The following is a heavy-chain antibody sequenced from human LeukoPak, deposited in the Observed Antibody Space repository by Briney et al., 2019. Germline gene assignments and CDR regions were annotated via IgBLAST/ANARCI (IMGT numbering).Heavy chain of an antibody. Sequence: QPGRSRRLSCAASGFTFSDYGMHWVRQAPGKGLEWVAVISWDGTAQHYVDSVKGRFTISRDNSKNTLYLQMTGLRAEDTAVYYCAKEKDYHVSGSYDFWGQGTLVTVSS. D-gene: IGHD3-10*01. CDR3: AKEKDYHVSGSYDF. CDR1: GFTFSDYG. J-gene: IGHJ4*02. V-gene: IGHV3-30*18. CDR2: ISWDGTAQ.